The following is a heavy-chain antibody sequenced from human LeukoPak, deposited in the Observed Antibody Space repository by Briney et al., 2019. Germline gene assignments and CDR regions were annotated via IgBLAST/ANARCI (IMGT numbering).Heavy chain of an antibody. Sequence: GGSLRLSCAVSGFSVSGYWMTWVRQAPGKGLEWVANIKQDGSEKNYVDSVKGRITISRDNAENSLFLQMNSLRVEDTAVYYCAREWQGGIAAAGTRIEGDYWGQGTLVAVSS. V-gene: IGHV3-7*01. CDR3: AREWQGGIAAAGTRIEGDY. J-gene: IGHJ4*02. D-gene: IGHD6-13*01. CDR2: IKQDGSEK. CDR1: GFSVSGYW.